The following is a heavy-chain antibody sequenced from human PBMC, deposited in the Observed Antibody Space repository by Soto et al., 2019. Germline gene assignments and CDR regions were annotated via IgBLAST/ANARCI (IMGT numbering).Heavy chain of an antibody. CDR3: ARLGADNNYYGMDV. J-gene: IGHJ6*02. Sequence: EVQLVQSGAEVKKPGESLRISCQGSGYNFTSTWITWVRQKPGKGLECIGRIDPSDSHINYSPSFQGHVSLSTDESVTTAYLQWSRLKASDTAFYYCARLGADNNYYGMDVWGQGTTVTVS. V-gene: IGHV5-10-1*03. D-gene: IGHD3-16*01. CDR1: GYNFTSTW. CDR2: IDPSDSHI.